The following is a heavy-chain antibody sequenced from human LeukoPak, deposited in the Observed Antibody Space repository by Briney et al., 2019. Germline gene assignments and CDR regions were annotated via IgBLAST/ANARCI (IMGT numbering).Heavy chain of an antibody. J-gene: IGHJ3*02. CDR1: GFTFSNYS. Sequence: GGSLILSCAASGFTFSNYSMNWVRQAPGKGLEWVSYISRSSSIIYYADSVKGRFTISRDNAKNSLFLQMNSLRAEDTAVYYCARAKRNGFDIWGQGTMVTVSS. V-gene: IGHV3-48*01. CDR3: ARAKRNGFDI. CDR2: ISRSSSII.